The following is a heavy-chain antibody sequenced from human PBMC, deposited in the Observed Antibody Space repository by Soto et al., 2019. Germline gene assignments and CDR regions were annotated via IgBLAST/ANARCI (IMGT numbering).Heavy chain of an antibody. D-gene: IGHD1-1*01. V-gene: IGHV3-23*01. CDR1: GFTFSSYA. CDR2: ITSSGGST. J-gene: IGHJ4*02. CDR3: AKVVRNAYRYSCIDY. Sequence: GGSLRLSCAASGFTFSSYAMSWVRQAPGKGLEWVSAITSSGGSTYYADSVKGRLTISRDNSKNTLYLQMNSLRAEDTAVYYCAKVVRNAYRYSCIDYWGQGTMVTVSS.